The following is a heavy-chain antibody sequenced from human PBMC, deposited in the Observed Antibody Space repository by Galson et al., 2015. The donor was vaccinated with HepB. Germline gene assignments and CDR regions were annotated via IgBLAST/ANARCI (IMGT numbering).Heavy chain of an antibody. CDR3: AREGRGYGSGSSDYYGMDV. J-gene: IGHJ6*02. CDR1: GYTFTSYG. V-gene: IGHV1-18*01. D-gene: IGHD3-10*01. CDR2: ISAYNGNT. Sequence: SVKVSCKASGYTFTSYGISWVRQAPGQGLEWMGWISAYNGNTNYAQKLQGRVTMTTDTSTSTAYMELRSLRSDDTAVYYCAREGRGYGSGSSDYYGMDVWGQGTTVTVSS.